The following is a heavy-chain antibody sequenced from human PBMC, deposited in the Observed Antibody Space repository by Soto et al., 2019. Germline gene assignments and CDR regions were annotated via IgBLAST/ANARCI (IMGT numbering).Heavy chain of an antibody. CDR1: GYTFTSYG. CDR3: ARVWLNSLLHHRTWFDP. D-gene: IGHD3-22*01. J-gene: IGHJ5*02. CDR2: ISAYNGNT. V-gene: IGHV1-18*01. Sequence: QVQLVQSGAEVKKPGASVKVSCKASGYTFTSYGISWVRQAPGKGLEWMGWISAYNGNTNYAQKLQGRVTMTTDTSTSTAYMGLRSLRSDDTAVYYCARVWLNSLLHHRTWFDPWGQGTLVTVSS.